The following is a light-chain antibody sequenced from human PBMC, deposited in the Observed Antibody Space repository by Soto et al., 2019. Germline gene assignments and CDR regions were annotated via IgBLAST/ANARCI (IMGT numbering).Light chain of an antibody. Sequence: EIVMTQSPATLSVSPGERAALSCRASQSVSSNLAWYQHKPGQAPRLLIYGASTRATGIPARFSGSGSGTEFTLTISSLQSEDFAGYYCQQYNNWPPGTFGQGTKLEI. CDR2: GAS. CDR1: QSVSSN. V-gene: IGKV3D-15*01. J-gene: IGKJ2*02. CDR3: QQYNNWPPGT.